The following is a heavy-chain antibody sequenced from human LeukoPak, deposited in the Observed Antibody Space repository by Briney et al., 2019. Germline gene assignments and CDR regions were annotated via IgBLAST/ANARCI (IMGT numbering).Heavy chain of an antibody. CDR2: IYYSGST. Sequence: SETLSLTCTASGGSISSYYWSWIRQPPGKGLEWIGCIYYSGSTNYNPSLTSRVTISVDTSKNQFSLKLSSVTAADTAVYYCARDVGYYFDYWGQGTLVTVSS. V-gene: IGHV4-59*01. CDR1: GGSISSYY. J-gene: IGHJ4*02. CDR3: ARDVGYYFDY.